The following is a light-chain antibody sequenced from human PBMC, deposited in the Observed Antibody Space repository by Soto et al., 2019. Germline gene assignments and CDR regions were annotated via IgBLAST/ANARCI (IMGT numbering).Light chain of an antibody. V-gene: IGKV3-20*01. Sequence: EIVLTQSPGTLSLSPGERATLPCRASQSFSGTSLAWYQQKPGQAPRLLIYGVSNRATGIPDRFSGSGSGTDFPLTISRLEPEDFAVYYCHQYDNSLWTFGQGTKVEIK. J-gene: IGKJ1*01. CDR1: QSFSGTS. CDR2: GVS. CDR3: HQYDNSLWT.